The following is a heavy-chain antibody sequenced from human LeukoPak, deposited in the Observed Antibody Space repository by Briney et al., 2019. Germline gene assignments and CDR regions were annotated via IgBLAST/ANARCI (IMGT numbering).Heavy chain of an antibody. Sequence: TGGSLRLSCAASGFTFSSYSMNWVRQAPGKGLEWVSSISSSSSYIYYADSVKGRFTISRDNAKNSLYLQMNSLRAEDMAVYYCARDGRFLEWLLGNFDYWGQGTLVTVSS. CDR2: ISSSSSYI. V-gene: IGHV3-21*01. J-gene: IGHJ4*02. CDR3: ARDGRFLEWLLGNFDY. D-gene: IGHD3-3*01. CDR1: GFTFSSYS.